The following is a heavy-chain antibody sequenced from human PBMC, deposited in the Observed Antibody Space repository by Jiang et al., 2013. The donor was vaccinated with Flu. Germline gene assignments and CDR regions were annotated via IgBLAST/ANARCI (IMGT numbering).Heavy chain of an antibody. Sequence: VQLVESGAEVKKPGESLKISCKGSGYRFNNYWISWVRQMPGKGLEWMGRIDPSDSYSDYSPPFQGHVNISADKSISTVYLQWNSRLKASDTAIYYCARHNGASAHQRSLPGNNWFDPWGQGTLVTVSS. D-gene: IGHD1-14*01. CDR1: GYRFNNYW. CDR3: ARHNGASAHQRSLPGNNWFDP. J-gene: IGHJ5*02. V-gene: IGHV5-10-1*03. CDR2: IDPSDSYS.